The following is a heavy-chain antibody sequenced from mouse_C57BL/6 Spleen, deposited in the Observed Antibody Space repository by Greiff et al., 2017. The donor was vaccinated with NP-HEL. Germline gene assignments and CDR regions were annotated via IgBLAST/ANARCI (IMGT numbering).Heavy chain of an antibody. J-gene: IGHJ4*01. CDR1: GYSFTGYY. CDR2: INPSTGGT. CDR3: ARWGYDYYAMDY. Sequence: EVQLQESGPELVKPGASVKISCKASGYSFTGYYMNWVKQSPEKSLEWIGEINPSTGGTTYNQKFKAKATLTVDKSSSTAYMQLKSLTSEDSAVYYCARWGYDYYAMDYWGQGTSVTVSS. V-gene: IGHV1-42*01.